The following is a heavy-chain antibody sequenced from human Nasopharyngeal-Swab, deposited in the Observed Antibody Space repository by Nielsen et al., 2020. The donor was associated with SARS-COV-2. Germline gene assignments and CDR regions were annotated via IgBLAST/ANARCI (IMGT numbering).Heavy chain of an antibody. Sequence: KVSCKGSGYSFTSYWIGWVRQMPGKGLEWMGIIYPCDSDTRYSPSFQGQVTISADKSISTAYLQWSSLKASDTAMYYCARRRYYDSSGYYHKSAFDIWGQGTMVTVSS. J-gene: IGHJ3*02. CDR2: IYPCDSDT. V-gene: IGHV5-51*01. CDR1: GYSFTSYW. CDR3: ARRRYYDSSGYYHKSAFDI. D-gene: IGHD3-22*01.